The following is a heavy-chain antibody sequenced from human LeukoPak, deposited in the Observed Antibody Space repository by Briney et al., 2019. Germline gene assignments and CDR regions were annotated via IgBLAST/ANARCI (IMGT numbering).Heavy chain of an antibody. Sequence: GGSLRLSCAASGFTFSSYSMNWVRQAPGKGLEWVSAISGSGGSTYYADSVKGRFTISRDNSKNTLYLQMNSLRAEDTAVYYCAKVFGDSSGYYSYWGQGTLVTVSS. J-gene: IGHJ4*02. CDR1: GFTFSSYS. CDR2: ISGSGGST. V-gene: IGHV3-23*01. CDR3: AKVFGDSSGYYSY. D-gene: IGHD3-22*01.